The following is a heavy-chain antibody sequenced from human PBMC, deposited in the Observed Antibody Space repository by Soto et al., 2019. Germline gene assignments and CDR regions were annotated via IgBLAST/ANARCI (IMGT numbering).Heavy chain of an antibody. Sequence: EVQLAESGGGLVQPGGSLRLSCSASGFSFSSYAMHWVRQAPGKGLEYVSAISSNGGSTYYADPVKGRFTISRDNSKNTVYPKMSSLRVEDTAMYYCVKAFSGQWLNKKGFDSWGQGTLVTVSS. CDR3: VKAFSGQWLNKKGFDS. J-gene: IGHJ4*02. V-gene: IGHV3-64D*08. CDR1: GFSFSSYA. D-gene: IGHD6-19*01. CDR2: ISSNGGST.